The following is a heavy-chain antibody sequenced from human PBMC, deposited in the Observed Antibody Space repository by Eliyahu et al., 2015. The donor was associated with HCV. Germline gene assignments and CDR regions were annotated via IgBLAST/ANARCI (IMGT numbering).Heavy chain of an antibody. CDR1: GGTFSSYA. Sequence: QVQLVQSGAEVKKPGSSVKVSCKASGGTFSSYAISWVRQAPGQGLEWMGRIIPILGIANYAQKFQGRVTITADKSTSTAYMELSSLRSEDTAVYYCARGSYCSSTSCYGPAYYGMDVWGQGTTVTVSS. CDR2: IIPILGIA. V-gene: IGHV1-69*04. J-gene: IGHJ6*02. D-gene: IGHD2-2*01. CDR3: ARGSYCSSTSCYGPAYYGMDV.